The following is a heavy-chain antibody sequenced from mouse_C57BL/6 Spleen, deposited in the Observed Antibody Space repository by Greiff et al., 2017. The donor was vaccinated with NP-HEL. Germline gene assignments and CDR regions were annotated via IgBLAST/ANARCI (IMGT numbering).Heavy chain of an antibody. CDR2: ISSGSSTI. CDR1: GFTFSDYG. V-gene: IGHV5-17*01. J-gene: IGHJ1*03. D-gene: IGHD1-1*01. CDR3: ARESTVVAPSEYFDV. Sequence: EVQVVESGGGLVKPGGSLKLSCAASGFTFSDYGMHWVRQAPEKGLEWVAYISSGSSTIYYADTVKGRFTISRDNAKNTLFLQMTSLRSEDTAMYYCARESTVVAPSEYFDVWGTGTTVTVSS.